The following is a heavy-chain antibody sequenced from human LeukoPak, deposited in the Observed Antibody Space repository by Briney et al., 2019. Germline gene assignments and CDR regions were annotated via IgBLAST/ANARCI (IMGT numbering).Heavy chain of an antibody. CDR3: ARRGFYYYDSSGRANYYFDY. J-gene: IGHJ4*02. Sequence: ASVKVSCKASGYTFTSYYMHWVRQAPGQGLEWMGIINPSGGSTSYAQKFQGRVTMTRDTSTSTAYMELRSLRSDDTAVYYCARRGFYYYDSSGRANYYFDYWGQGTLVTVSS. CDR2: INPSGGST. V-gene: IGHV1-46*01. D-gene: IGHD3-22*01. CDR1: GYTFTSYY.